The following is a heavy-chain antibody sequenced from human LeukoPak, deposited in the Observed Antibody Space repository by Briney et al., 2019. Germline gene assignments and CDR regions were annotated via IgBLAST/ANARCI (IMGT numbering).Heavy chain of an antibody. CDR2: TSYDESNK. J-gene: IGHJ4*02. CDR3: ARADGGYCSSTTCPTRFDY. D-gene: IGHD2-2*01. V-gene: IGHV3-30-3*01. CDR1: GFTFSSYA. Sequence: GGSLRLSCAASGFTFSSYAMHWVRQAPGKGLEWVAVTSYDESNKYYADSVKGRFTISRDNSKDPLYLQMNSLRAEDTAVYYCARADGGYCSSTTCPTRFDYWGQGTLVTVSS.